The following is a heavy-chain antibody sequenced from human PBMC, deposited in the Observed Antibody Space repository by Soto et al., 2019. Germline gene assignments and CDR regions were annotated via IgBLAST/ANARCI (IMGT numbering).Heavy chain of an antibody. D-gene: IGHD3-10*01. CDR2: IYYSGST. CDR1: GGSISSGGYY. J-gene: IGHJ4*02. CDR3: ARGVTMVRGVIHTPYFDY. V-gene: IGHV4-31*03. Sequence: QVQLQESGPGLVKPSQTLSLTCTVSGGSISSGGYYWSWIRQHPGKGLEWIGYIYYSGSTYYNPSLKSRVTISVDTSKNQFSMKLSSVTAADTAVYYCARGVTMVRGVIHTPYFDYWGQGTLVTVSS.